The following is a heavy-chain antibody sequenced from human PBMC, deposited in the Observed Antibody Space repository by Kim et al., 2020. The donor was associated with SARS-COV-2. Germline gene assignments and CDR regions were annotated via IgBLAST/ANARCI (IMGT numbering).Heavy chain of an antibody. D-gene: IGHD6-19*01. V-gene: IGHV3-7*01. J-gene: IGHJ4*02. Sequence: YYVDSVKGRFTISRDNAKNSLYLQMNSLRAEDTAVYYCAREFSSVAQFDYWGQGTLVTVSS. CDR3: AREFSSVAQFDY.